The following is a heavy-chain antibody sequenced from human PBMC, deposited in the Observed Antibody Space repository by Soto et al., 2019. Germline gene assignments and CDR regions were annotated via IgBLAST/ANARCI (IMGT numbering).Heavy chain of an antibody. V-gene: IGHV3-21*06. CDR3: ARGGAAAATLRGFTWFDP. CDR2: TSSSSGYI. J-gene: IGHJ5*02. D-gene: IGHD6-13*01. CDR1: GFMFSSYS. Sequence: EVQLVESGGGLVKPGGSLRLSCAGSGFMFSSYSMNWVRQAPGKGLEWVSSTSSSSGYIYYADSVKGRFTISRDNAKNSLSLQMNSLRAEDTAVYYCARGGAAAATLRGFTWFDPWGQGALVTVSS.